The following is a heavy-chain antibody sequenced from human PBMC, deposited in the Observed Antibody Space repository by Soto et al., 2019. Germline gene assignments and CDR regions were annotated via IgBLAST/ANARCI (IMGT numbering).Heavy chain of an antibody. CDR1: GGTFSSYA. Sequence: SVKVSCKASGGTFSSYAISWVRQAPGQGLEWMGGIIPIFGTANYAQKFQGRVTITADESTSTAYMELSSLRSEDTAVYYCARDTHHGGNDYYYYGMDVWGQGTTVTVSS. CDR2: IIPIFGTA. CDR3: ARDTHHGGNDYYYYGMDV. D-gene: IGHD2-15*01. J-gene: IGHJ6*02. V-gene: IGHV1-69*13.